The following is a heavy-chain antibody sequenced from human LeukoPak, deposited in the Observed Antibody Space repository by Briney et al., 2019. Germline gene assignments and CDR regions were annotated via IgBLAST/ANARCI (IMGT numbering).Heavy chain of an antibody. CDR2: STSDASST. D-gene: IGHD2-2*01. CDR3: AKGPQRGAAANYYGMDV. V-gene: IGHV3-74*03. Sequence: GGSLRLSCTVSGFTLSSYWMHWVRQAPGKGLVWVSRSTSDASSTTYADSVKGRFTISRDNAKSTLYLQMNSLRAEDTAVYYCAKGPQRGAAANYYGMDVWGQGTTVTVSS. J-gene: IGHJ6*02. CDR1: GFTLSSYW.